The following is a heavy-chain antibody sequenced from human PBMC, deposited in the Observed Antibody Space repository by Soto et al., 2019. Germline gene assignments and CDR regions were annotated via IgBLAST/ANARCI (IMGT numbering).Heavy chain of an antibody. D-gene: IGHD2-21*01. CDR3: ARDDVRCDGGRCYGVPLDV. J-gene: IGHJ6*04. CDR2: IQSGCPT. V-gene: IGHV3-66*01. Sequence: EVHLVESGGGLVQPGGSLRLSCAASGFTVSSKYMSWVRQAPAKGLEWVSLIQSGCPTYHADSVKGRFTISRDTSESTLHLQMDSLRAEDTAVYYCARDDVRCDGGRCYGVPLDVWGKVTMVTVSS. CDR1: GFTVSSKY.